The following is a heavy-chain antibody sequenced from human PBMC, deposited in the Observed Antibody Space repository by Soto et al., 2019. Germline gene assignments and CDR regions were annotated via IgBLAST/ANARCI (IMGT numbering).Heavy chain of an antibody. CDR3: ARGFGLLWFGEFNSGYGMDV. CDR1: GGSISSSSYY. Sequence: SETLSLTSTVSGGSISSSSYYWGWIRQPPGKGLEWIGSIYYSGSTYYNPSLKSRVTLSVYTSKNQFSLKLSSVTAADTAVYYCARGFGLLWFGEFNSGYGMDVWGQGTTVS. J-gene: IGHJ6*02. D-gene: IGHD3-10*01. V-gene: IGHV4-39*07. CDR2: IYYSGST.